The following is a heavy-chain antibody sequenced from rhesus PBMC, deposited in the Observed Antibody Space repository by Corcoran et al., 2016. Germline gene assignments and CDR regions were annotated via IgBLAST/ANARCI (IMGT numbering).Heavy chain of an antibody. V-gene: IGHV3-115*02. CDR2: IGGDSSYT. CDR3: AREPYGYYFDY. CDR1: GFTFRGYE. D-gene: IGHD1-44*02. J-gene: IGHJ4*01. Sequence: EVQRAESGGGVDQPGGSLRLTGAASGFTFRGYERHWVRQAPGKGLESVSVIGGDSSYTHYADSVKGRFTISRDNAKNSLSLQMNSLRAEDTAVYYCAREPYGYYFDYWGQGVLVTVSS.